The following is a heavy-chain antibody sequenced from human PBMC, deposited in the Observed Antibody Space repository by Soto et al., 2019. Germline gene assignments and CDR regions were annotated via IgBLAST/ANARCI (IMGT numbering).Heavy chain of an antibody. CDR1: GGTFNNYF. D-gene: IGHD5-12*01. Sequence: LEPQSLPSAFCGGTFNNYFFSWIRQHPGKGLEWIGYIYHTGSTNYNPSLKSRVTMSVDTSKNRVSLNLTSLTAADTAIYYCAMATWYSEYWGQGTLVTV. CDR3: AMATWYSEY. V-gene: IGHV4-59*03. CDR2: IYHTGST. J-gene: IGHJ4*01.